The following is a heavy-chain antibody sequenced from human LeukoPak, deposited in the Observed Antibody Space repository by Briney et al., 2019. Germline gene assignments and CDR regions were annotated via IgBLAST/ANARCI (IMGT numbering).Heavy chain of an antibody. D-gene: IGHD6-13*01. J-gene: IGHJ4*02. CDR3: ATDSSPDY. CDR2: ISFHGTDS. CDR1: GFTFISYA. V-gene: IGHV3-30*04. Sequence: GTSLRLSCAASGFTFISYAIHWVRQAPGKGLEWVAVISFHGTDSFYADSVKGRFTISRDNSRNTLYLQMNSLRAEDTALYYCATDSSPDYWGQGTQVTVSS.